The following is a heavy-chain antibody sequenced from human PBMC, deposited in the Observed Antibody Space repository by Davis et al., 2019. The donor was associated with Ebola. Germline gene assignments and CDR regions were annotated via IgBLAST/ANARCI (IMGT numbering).Heavy chain of an antibody. D-gene: IGHD6-19*01. CDR3: ARGSGRGWEDALDI. CDR1: GFTFSSYA. J-gene: IGHJ3*02. Sequence: PGGSLRLSCAAPGFTFSSYAMHWVRQAPGKGLEWLAVVWFDGSHKYYADSVKGRFTISRDNSKNTLFLQMNSLRADDTAVYYCARGSGRGWEDALDIWGQGTMITVSS. V-gene: IGHV3-33*01. CDR2: VWFDGSHK.